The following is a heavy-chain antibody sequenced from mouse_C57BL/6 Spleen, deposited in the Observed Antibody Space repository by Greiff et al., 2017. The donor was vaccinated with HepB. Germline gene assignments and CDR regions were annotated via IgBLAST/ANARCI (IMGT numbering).Heavy chain of an antibody. Sequence: EVQLQQSGPELVKPGASVKISCKASGYSFTGYYMNWVKQSPEKSLEWIGEINPSTGGTTYNQKFKAKATLTVDKSSSTAYMQLKSLTSEDSAVYYCARALYDYDGGPWFAYWGQGTLVTVSA. CDR1: GYSFTGYY. CDR3: ARALYDYDGGPWFAY. D-gene: IGHD2-4*01. V-gene: IGHV1-42*01. CDR2: INPSTGGT. J-gene: IGHJ3*01.